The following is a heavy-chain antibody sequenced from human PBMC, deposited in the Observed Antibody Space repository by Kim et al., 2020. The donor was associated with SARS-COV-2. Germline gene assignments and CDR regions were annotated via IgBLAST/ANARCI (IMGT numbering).Heavy chain of an antibody. D-gene: IGHD3-3*01. CDR3: ARAGTIFGVVIAHFDY. V-gene: IGHV4-31*03. CDR1: GGSISSGGYY. Sequence: SETLSLTCTVSGGSISSGGYYWSWIRQHPGKGLEWIGYIYYSGSTYYNPSLKSRVTISVDTSKNQFSLKLSSVTATDAAGYYCARAGTIFGVVIAHFDYWGQGTLVTVSS. J-gene: IGHJ4*02. CDR2: IYYSGST.